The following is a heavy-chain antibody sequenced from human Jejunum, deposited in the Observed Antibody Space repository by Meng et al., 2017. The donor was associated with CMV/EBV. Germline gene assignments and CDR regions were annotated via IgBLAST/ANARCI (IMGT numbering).Heavy chain of an antibody. CDR2: IYTDSGDT. J-gene: IGHJ5*02. D-gene: IGHD3-16*01. Sequence: QVQLVQSGDEVKRPGASVKITCRASGYNFRNYAIHWVRRAPGQRLEWMGWIYTDSGDTKFSQKFQGRVSFTSDTSATTAYMELSSLRSEDTAVYYCARGVISYHDSWGQGTLVTVSS. CDR3: ARGVISYHDS. V-gene: IGHV1-3*04. CDR1: GYNFRNYA.